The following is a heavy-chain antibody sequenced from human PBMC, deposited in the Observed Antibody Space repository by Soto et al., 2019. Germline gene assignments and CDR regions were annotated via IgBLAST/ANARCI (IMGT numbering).Heavy chain of an antibody. Sequence: QMHLVESGGGVVQPGRSLRLSCAASGFTFSSYGMHWVRQAPGKGLEWVALISSDGSNEYYADSVQGRFTISRDNSKNMLYLQMNSLRAEDTALYYCAKSPGVVIAEAILKGVYYYRMDVWGQGTTVTVSS. CDR1: GFTFSSYG. CDR3: AKSPGVVIAEAILKGVYYYRMDV. J-gene: IGHJ6*02. D-gene: IGHD6-13*01. V-gene: IGHV3-30*18. CDR2: ISSDGSNE.